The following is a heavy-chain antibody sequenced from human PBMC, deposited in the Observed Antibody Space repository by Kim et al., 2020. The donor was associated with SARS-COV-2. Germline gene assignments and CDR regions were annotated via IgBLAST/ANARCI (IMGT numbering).Heavy chain of an antibody. CDR3: AGIVGATPFDY. CDR1: GGSFSGYY. D-gene: IGHD1-26*01. Sequence: SETLSLTCAVYGGSFSGYYWSWIRQPPGKGLEWIGEINHSGSTNYNPSLKSRVTISVDTSKNQFSLKLSSVTAADTAVYYCAGIVGATPFDYWGQGTLVTVSS. J-gene: IGHJ4*02. V-gene: IGHV4-34*01. CDR2: INHSGST.